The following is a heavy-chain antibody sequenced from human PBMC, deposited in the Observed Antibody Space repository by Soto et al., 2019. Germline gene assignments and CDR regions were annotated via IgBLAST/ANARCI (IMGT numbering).Heavy chain of an antibody. V-gene: IGHV1-2*02. J-gene: IGHJ6*02. Sequence: ASVKVSCKASGYTSTGYYMNWVRQPAGQGLDWMGWINPNSGGTNYAQKFQGRVTMTRDTSISTAYMELSRLRSDDTAVYYCAIDSSDTARVKQDYYGMDVWGQGTTGTVSS. CDR2: INPNSGGT. CDR3: AIDSSDTARVKQDYYGMDV. D-gene: IGHD5-18*01. CDR1: GYTSTGYY.